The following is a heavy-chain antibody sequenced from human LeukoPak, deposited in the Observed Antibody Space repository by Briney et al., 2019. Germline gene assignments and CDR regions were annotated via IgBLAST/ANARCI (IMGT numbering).Heavy chain of an antibody. D-gene: IGHD3-22*01. CDR3: ATTPPIYYDSSGYYWNY. J-gene: IGHJ4*02. V-gene: IGHV1-24*01. CDR2: FDPEDGET. CDR1: GYTLTELS. Sequence: ASVKVSCTVSGYTLTELSMHWVRQAPGKGLEWMGGFDPEDGETIYAQKFQGRVTVTEDTSTDTAYMELSSLRSEDTAVYYCATTPPIYYDSSGYYWNYWGQGTLVTVSS.